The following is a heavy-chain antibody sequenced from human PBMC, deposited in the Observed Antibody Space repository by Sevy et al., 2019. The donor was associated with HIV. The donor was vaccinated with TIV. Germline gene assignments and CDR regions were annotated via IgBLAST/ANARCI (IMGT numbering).Heavy chain of an antibody. CDR1: GFTFSSHY. Sequence: GGSLRLSCAASGFTFSSHYMSWVRQAPGKGLEWVANIMQDGSDKFYLESVKGRFTISRDNAKNSLYLQLSSLRAEDTAMYFCAREALYYYDSERHYDDAFDMWGPGTMVTVSS. CDR2: IMQDGSDK. D-gene: IGHD3-22*01. J-gene: IGHJ3*02. CDR3: AREALYYYDSERHYDDAFDM. V-gene: IGHV3-7*01.